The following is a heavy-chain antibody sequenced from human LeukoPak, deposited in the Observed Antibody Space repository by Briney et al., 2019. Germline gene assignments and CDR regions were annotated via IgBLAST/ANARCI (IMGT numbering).Heavy chain of an antibody. J-gene: IGHJ4*02. V-gene: IGHV3-30*18. CDR3: AKDSPSGMLDY. Sequence: GGSPRLSCAASGFTFSSYGMHWVRQAPGKGLEWVAVISYDGSNKYYADSVKGRFTISRDNSKNTLYLQMNSLRAEDTAVYYSAKDSPSGMLDYWGQGTLVTVSS. CDR2: ISYDGSNK. D-gene: IGHD1-26*01. CDR1: GFTFSSYG.